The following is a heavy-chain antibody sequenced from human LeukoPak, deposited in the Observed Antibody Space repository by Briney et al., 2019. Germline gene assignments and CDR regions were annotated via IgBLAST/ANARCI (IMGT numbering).Heavy chain of an antibody. D-gene: IGHD5-18*01. CDR1: GDSIISYY. CDR2: IHHFGRT. V-gene: IGHV4-59*01. J-gene: IGHJ4*02. CDR3: ARGLWTQPGLVPFNY. Sequence: PSVTLSLTCSVSGDSIISYYWNWLRQSPGKGLEWIGNIHHFGRTEYNSSLRSRVTMFLDSSKNQFSLKLTSVTPTDTAVYYCARGLWTQPGLVPFNYWGQGILATVSS.